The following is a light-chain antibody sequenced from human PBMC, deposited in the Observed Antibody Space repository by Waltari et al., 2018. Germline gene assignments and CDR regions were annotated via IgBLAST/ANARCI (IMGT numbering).Light chain of an antibody. CDR2: LGS. J-gene: IGKJ1*01. CDR3: TQSLHIPWT. V-gene: IGKV2-28*01. Sequence: DVVMTQSPLVLPVTPGEPASLSCGSSQSLLNSNGFGQLDWYLQKPGQSPQLLIYLGSYRASGVPDRFSGSGSGTDFTLKISRVEADDVGIYYCTQSLHIPWTFGQGTKVEIK. CDR1: QSLLNSNGFGQ.